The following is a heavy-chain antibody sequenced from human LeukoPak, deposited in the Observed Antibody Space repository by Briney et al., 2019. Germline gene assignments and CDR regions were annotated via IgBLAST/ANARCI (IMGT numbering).Heavy chain of an antibody. V-gene: IGHV3-33*01. J-gene: IGHJ4*02. CDR3: ARDGCSGGSCLYFDY. D-gene: IGHD2-15*01. CDR1: GFTFSSYG. CDR2: IWYDGSNK. Sequence: GGSLRLSCAASGFTFSSYGMHWVRQAPGKGLEWVAVIWYDGSNKYYADSVKGRFTISRDNSKNTLYLQMNSLRAEDTAVYYCARDGCSGGSCLYFDYWGQGTLVTVSS.